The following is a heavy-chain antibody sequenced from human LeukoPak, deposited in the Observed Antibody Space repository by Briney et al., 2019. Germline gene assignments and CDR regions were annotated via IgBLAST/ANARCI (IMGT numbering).Heavy chain of an antibody. V-gene: IGHV4-34*01. CDR3: ARGRYLTTSGGAAAGFLDY. CDR2: INHRGST. D-gene: IGHD6-13*01. CDR1: GGSFSGYY. J-gene: IGHJ4*02. Sequence: PSETLSLTCAVYGGSFSGYYWSWTRKPPGKGLDWIGEINHRGSTHYNPSLKSRVTISVDTSQKQFSLRLTSVTAADTAVYYCARGRYLTTSGGAAAGFLDYWGQGSLVTVST.